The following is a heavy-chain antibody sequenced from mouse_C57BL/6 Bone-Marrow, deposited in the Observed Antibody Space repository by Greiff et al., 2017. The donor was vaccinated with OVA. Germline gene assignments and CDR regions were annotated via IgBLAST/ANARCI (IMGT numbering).Heavy chain of an antibody. CDR3: ARHGRGSGYGAY. D-gene: IGHD1-1*01. CDR2: LSSGCSYT. CDR1: GFPFCSYG. V-gene: IGHV5-6*01. Sequence: VQLKESGGDLVTPGGSLKLSCAASGFPFCSYGMSWVRQSPDKRLEWVATLSSGCSYTYSPDSVKGRFTISRDNATNTLYRQMRSLKSEDTAMYYCARHGRGSGYGAYWGQGTLVTVSA. J-gene: IGHJ3*01.